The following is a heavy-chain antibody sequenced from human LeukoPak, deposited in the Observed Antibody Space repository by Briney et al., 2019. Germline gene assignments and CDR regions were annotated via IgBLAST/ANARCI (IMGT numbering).Heavy chain of an antibody. V-gene: IGHV5-51*01. CDR1: GYDFTKYW. J-gene: IGHJ4*02. CDR3: VRRPGGRID. CDR2: IYPGDSDT. D-gene: IGHD2-15*01. Sequence: GESLKISLKGSGYDFTKYWIGWGRQRPGKGLEWMGIIYPGDSDTRYSPSFQGQVTISADKSISTAYLQWSSLKASDTAMYYCVRRPGGRIDWGQGTLVTVSS.